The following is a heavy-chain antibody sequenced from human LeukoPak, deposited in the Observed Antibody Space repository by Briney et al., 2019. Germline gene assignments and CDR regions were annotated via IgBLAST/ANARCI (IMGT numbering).Heavy chain of an antibody. CDR3: ASLPEYYYDSSGGFDY. CDR2: INPNSGGT. D-gene: IGHD3-22*01. J-gene: IGHJ4*02. V-gene: IGHV1-2*02. CDR1: GYTFTGYY. Sequence: ASVKVSCKASGYTFTGYYMHWVRQAPGQGLEWMGWINPNSGGTNYAQKFQGRVTMTRDTSISTAYMELSRLRSDDTAVYYCASLPEYYYDSSGGFDYWGQGTLVTVSS.